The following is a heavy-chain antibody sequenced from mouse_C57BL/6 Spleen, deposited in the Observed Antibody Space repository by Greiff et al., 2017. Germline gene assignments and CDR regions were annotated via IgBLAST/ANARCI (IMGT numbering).Heavy chain of an antibody. CDR2: ISDGGSYT. CDR3: ARDKGYGYAMDY. V-gene: IGHV5-4*01. Sequence: EVQLVESGGGLVKPGGSLKLSCAASGFTFSSYAMSWVRQTPEKRLEWVATISDGGSYTYYPDNVKGRFTISRDNAKNNLYLQMSHLKSEDTAMYYCARDKGYGYAMDYWGQGTSVTVSS. J-gene: IGHJ4*01. D-gene: IGHD2-2*01. CDR1: GFTFSSYA.